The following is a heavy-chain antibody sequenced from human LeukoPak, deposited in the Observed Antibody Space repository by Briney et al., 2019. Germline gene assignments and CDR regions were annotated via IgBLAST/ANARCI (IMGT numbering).Heavy chain of an antibody. J-gene: IGHJ3*02. CDR2: ISWSSGTI. CDR3: AEDLVQSSGAFDI. CDR1: GFTFDDYA. V-gene: IGHV3-9*01. D-gene: IGHD3-10*01. Sequence: QPGRSLRLSCAASGFTFDDYAMHWVRQAPGKGLEWVSGISWSSGTIGYADSVKGRFTISRDNAKNSLYLQMNSLRTEDTALYYCAEDLVQSSGAFDIWGQGTMVTVSS.